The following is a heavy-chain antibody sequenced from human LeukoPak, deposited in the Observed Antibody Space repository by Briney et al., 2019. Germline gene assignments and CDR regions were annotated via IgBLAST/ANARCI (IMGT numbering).Heavy chain of an antibody. J-gene: IGHJ3*02. CDR2: ISYDGSNK. CDR1: GFTFSSYA. CDR3: ASPGYSSGWYFDAFDI. V-gene: IGHV3-30*04. D-gene: IGHD6-19*01. Sequence: PGGSLRLSCAASGFTFSSYAMHWVRQAPGKGLEWVAVISYDGSNKYYAGSVKGRFTISRDNSKNTLYLQMNSLRAEDTAVYYCASPGYSSGWYFDAFDIWGQGTMVTVSS.